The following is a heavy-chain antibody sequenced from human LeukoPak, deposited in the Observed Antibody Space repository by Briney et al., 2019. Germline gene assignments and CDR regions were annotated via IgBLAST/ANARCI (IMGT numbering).Heavy chain of an antibody. CDR2: INHSGGT. V-gene: IGHV4-34*01. D-gene: IGHD2-15*01. CDR1: GGSFSGYY. CDR3: ARGRPKPKDIVVVVAAKHQSFDY. J-gene: IGHJ4*02. Sequence: PSETLSLTCAVYGGSFSGYYWSWIRQPPGKGLEWIGEINHSGGTNYNPSLKSRVTISVDTSKNQFSLKLSSVTAADTAVYYCARGRPKPKDIVVVVAAKHQSFDYWGQGTLVTVSS.